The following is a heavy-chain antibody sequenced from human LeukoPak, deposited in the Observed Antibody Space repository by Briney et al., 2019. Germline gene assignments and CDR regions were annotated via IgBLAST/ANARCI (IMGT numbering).Heavy chain of an antibody. Sequence: SETLSLTCTVSGGSTSSYYWSWIRQPPGKGLEWIGYIYYSGSTNYNPSLKSRVTISVDTSKNQFSLKLSSVTAADTAVYYCAREVVAAAGTYIARRYFDYWGQGTLVTVSS. CDR3: AREVVAAAGTYIARRYFDY. J-gene: IGHJ4*02. D-gene: IGHD6-13*01. V-gene: IGHV4-59*01. CDR1: GGSTSSYY. CDR2: IYYSGST.